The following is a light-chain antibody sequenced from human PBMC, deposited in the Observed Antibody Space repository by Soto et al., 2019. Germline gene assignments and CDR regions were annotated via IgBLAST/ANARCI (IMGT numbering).Light chain of an antibody. J-gene: IGKJ4*01. Sequence: DIVLTQSPVTLSLSPGERATLSCRASQSVKTYIAWYHQQPGQAPRLLIYDASNRATGIPARFSGSGSGTDFTLTISSLEPGDFGVYYCQQRSNWPLTFGGGTKVEIK. CDR2: DAS. CDR1: QSVKTY. V-gene: IGKV3-11*01. CDR3: QQRSNWPLT.